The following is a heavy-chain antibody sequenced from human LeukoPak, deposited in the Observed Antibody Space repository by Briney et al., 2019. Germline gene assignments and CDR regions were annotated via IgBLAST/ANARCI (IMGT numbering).Heavy chain of an antibody. CDR3: ARIGYNHYFDY. J-gene: IGHJ4*02. V-gene: IGHV1-2*02. D-gene: IGHD5-24*01. CDR1: GYTFTDYY. CDR2: INPNSGGT. Sequence: ASVKVSCKASGYTFTDYYLHWVRQAPGQGLELMGWINPNSGGTNYAQKFQDRGTMTRDTSITTAYMELSRLRSDDTAVFYCARIGYNHYFDYWGQGTLVTVSS.